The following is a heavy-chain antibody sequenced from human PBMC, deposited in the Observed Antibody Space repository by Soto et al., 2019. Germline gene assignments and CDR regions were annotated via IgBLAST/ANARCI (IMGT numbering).Heavy chain of an antibody. CDR2: LAHDGRTT. Sequence: QVQLVESGGGVVQPGRSLRLSCAASGFTVNDYGMHWVRQAPGNGLEWVAILAHDGRTTYFGDSVRGRFTVSRDESENTLYLQMDNLRTDDTAIYYCARDWGSRGWYNWFDPWGQGILVTVSS. CDR1: GFTVNDYG. D-gene: IGHD6-19*01. CDR3: ARDWGSRGWYNWFDP. J-gene: IGHJ5*02. V-gene: IGHV3-30*03.